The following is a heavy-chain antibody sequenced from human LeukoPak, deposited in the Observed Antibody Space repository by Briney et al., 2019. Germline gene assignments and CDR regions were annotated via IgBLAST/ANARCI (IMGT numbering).Heavy chain of an antibody. CDR3: ARDRRVTIFGVVNYYYYYYGMDV. D-gene: IGHD3-3*01. J-gene: IGHJ6*02. CDR2: ISAYNGNT. Sequence: ASVKVSCKASVYSFTSYGISWVRQAPGQGLEWMGWISAYNGNTNYAQKLQGRVTMTTDTSTSTAYMELRSLRSDDTAVYYCARDRRVTIFGVVNYYYYYYGMDVWGQGTTVTVSS. V-gene: IGHV1-18*01. CDR1: VYSFTSYG.